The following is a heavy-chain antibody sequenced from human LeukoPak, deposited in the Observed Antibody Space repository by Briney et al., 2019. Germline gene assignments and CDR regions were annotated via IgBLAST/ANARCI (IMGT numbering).Heavy chain of an antibody. Sequence: SETLSITCTVSGGSISSCSYYCGWIRQPPGKGLEWLGSIYYSGSTYYNPSLKSRVTISVDTSKNQFSLKLSSVTAADTAVYYCAREGGDIVVVPAANWFDLWGQGTLVTVTS. J-gene: IGHJ5*02. D-gene: IGHD2-2*01. V-gene: IGHV4-39*02. CDR2: IYYSGST. CDR1: GGSISSCSYY. CDR3: AREGGDIVVVPAANWFDL.